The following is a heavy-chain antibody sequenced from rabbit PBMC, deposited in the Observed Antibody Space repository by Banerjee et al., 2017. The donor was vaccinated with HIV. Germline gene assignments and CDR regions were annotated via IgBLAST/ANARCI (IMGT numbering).Heavy chain of an antibody. V-gene: IGHV1S43*01. CDR2: IYTGSGAT. J-gene: IGHJ4*01. Sequence: SGGGLVRPGGSLTLTCKASGLDFGSSYWICWVRQAPGKGLEWIGCIYTGSGATYYASWVNGRFTISRSTSLNMVDLKMTSLTAADTATYFCARDTGAWGDFSLWGQGTLVTVS. CDR3: ARDTGAWGDFSL. CDR1: GLDFGSSYW. D-gene: IGHD4-1*01.